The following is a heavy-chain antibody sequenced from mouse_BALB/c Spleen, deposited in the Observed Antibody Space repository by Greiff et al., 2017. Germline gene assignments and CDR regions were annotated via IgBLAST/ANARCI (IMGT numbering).Heavy chain of an antibody. CDR3: ASGDYDGGFAY. J-gene: IGHJ3*01. CDR1: GFNIKDTY. V-gene: IGHV14-3*02. Sequence: EVQLQQSGAELVKPGASVKLSCTASGFNIKDTYMHWVKQRPEQGLEWIGRIDPANGNTKYDPKFQGKATITADTSSNTAYLQLSSLTSEDTAVYYCASGDYDGGFAYWGQGTLVTVSA. D-gene: IGHD2-4*01. CDR2: IDPANGNT.